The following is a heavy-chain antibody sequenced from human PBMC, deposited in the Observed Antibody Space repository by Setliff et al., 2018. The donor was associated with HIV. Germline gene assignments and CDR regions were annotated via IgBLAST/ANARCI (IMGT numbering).Heavy chain of an antibody. CDR2: IYRSGST. V-gene: IGHV4-39*01. J-gene: IGHJ3*02. CDR1: GGSSSSSSFY. D-gene: IGHD3-16*02. Sequence: LSLTCTVSGGSSSSSSFYWGWIRQPPGKGLEWIGNIYRSGSTYYNPSLRSRVTISVDTSKNQFYLNLDSVTDADTALYYCARHKDSDYVWGSYRPDGLDIWGQGTTVTVSS. CDR3: ARHKDSDYVWGSYRPDGLDI.